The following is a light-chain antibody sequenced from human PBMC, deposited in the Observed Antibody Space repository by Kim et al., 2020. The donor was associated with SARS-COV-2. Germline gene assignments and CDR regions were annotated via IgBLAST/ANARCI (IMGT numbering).Light chain of an antibody. CDR2: QDS. J-gene: IGLJ2*01. CDR3: QAWDSSTVV. V-gene: IGLV3-1*01. Sequence: VSPGQTARITCSGDNWGDKYASWYQQKPGQSPVLVIYQDSKRPSGIPERFSGSNSGNTSTLTISGTQAMDEADYYCQAWDSSTVVFGGGTQLTVL. CDR1: NWGDKY.